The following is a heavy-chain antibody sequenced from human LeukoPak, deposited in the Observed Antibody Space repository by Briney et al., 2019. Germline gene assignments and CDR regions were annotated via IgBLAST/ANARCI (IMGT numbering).Heavy chain of an antibody. CDR1: GFPFSSHA. J-gene: IGHJ4*02. CDR2: ISGSGGST. Sequence: GGSLRLSCAASGFPFSSHAMSWVRQAPGKGLEWVSVISGSGGSTYYADSMKGRFTISRDNSKNTLYVQMNSLRAEDTAIYYCAKGYSGYDGLDYWGQGTLVTVSS. D-gene: IGHD5-12*01. CDR3: AKGYSGYDGLDY. V-gene: IGHV3-23*01.